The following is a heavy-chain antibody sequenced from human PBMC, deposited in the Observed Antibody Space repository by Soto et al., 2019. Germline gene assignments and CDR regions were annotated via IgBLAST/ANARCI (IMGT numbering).Heavy chain of an antibody. D-gene: IGHD2-2*01. CDR3: ARVVVPAVWDWFDP. V-gene: IGHV4-34*01. CDR2: MNHSGST. Sequence: PSETLSLTCAVYGGSFSAYYWSWIRQPPGKGLEWIGEMNHSGSTNYNPSLKSRVTISVDTSKNQFSLKLSSVTAADTAVYYCARVVVPAVWDWFDPWGQGTLVTVSS. J-gene: IGHJ5*02. CDR1: GGSFSAYY.